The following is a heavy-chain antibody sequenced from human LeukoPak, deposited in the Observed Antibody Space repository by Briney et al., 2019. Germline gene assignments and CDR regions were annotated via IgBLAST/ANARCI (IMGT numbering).Heavy chain of an antibody. J-gene: IGHJ4*02. CDR1: GFTFSSYA. Sequence: PGGSLRLSCAASGFTFSSYAMSWVRQAPGKGLEWVSAISGSGGSTYYADSVKGRFTISRDNSKNSLYLQMNSLRAEDTAVYYCARDQRDEMATISAFDYWGQGTLVTVSS. CDR2: ISGSGGST. V-gene: IGHV3-23*01. D-gene: IGHD5-24*01. CDR3: ARDQRDEMATISAFDY.